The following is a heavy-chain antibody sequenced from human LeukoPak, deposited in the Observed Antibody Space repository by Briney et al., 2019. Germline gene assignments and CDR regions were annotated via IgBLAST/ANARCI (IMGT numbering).Heavy chain of an antibody. CDR3: ARQTINGVVIGLFDY. D-gene: IGHD3-3*01. V-gene: IGHV4-39*01. CDR2: IYYRGST. CDR1: GGSISSRSYY. Sequence: SETLSLTCTVSGGSISSRSYYWGWIRQPPGKGLEWIGSIYYRGSTSYNPSLKSRVTISVDTSKNQFSLKLSSVTAADTAVYYCARQTINGVVIGLFDYWGQGTLVTVSS. J-gene: IGHJ4*02.